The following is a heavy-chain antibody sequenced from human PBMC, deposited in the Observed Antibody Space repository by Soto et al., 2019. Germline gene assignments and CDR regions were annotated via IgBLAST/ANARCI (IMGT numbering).Heavy chain of an antibody. D-gene: IGHD3-10*01. CDR1: GGTLSDHG. CDR3: ARGVVGSGNYYAGPSAFDI. CDR2: TLPVFNAP. J-gene: IGHJ3*02. V-gene: IGHV1-69*06. Sequence: QVQLEQSGAEVKKPGSSVTVSCKASGGTLSDHGVAWLRQAPGQGLEWMGGTLPVFNAPKYAPRFQGRVTIAADKSTEIAYMEVRSLTSEDTALYYCARGVVGSGNYYAGPSAFDILGQGTMVTVSS.